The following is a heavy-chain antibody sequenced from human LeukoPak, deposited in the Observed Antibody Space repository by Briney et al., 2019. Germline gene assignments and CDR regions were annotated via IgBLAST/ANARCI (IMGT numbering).Heavy chain of an antibody. CDR2: INSDGIST. J-gene: IGHJ6*02. CDR3: ARGGRRDGTVSTYYFYAMDV. CDR1: GFTLRSYW. D-gene: IGHD3-10*01. Sequence: GGSLRLSCAASGFTLRSYWMHWVRQAPGKGLVWVSRINSDGISTTYADSVKGRFTISRDTAGGTVSLQMDNLRVEDTAVYYCARGGRRDGTVSTYYFYAMDVWGQGTAVTVSS. V-gene: IGHV3-74*01.